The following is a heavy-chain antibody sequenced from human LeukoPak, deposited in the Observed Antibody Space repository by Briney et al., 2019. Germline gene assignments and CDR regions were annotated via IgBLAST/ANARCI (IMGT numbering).Heavy chain of an antibody. D-gene: IGHD5-18*01. V-gene: IGHV3-21*01. Sequence: PGGSLRLSCEVSGFTFSSYHMNWVRQAPGKGLEWVSSIGSSGSYIYYADSLTGRFTISRDNAKNSLYLQMKSLGAEDTAMYYCARRATTERGHSYGLDFWGQGTLVTVSS. J-gene: IGHJ4*02. CDR3: ARRATTERGHSYGLDF. CDR1: GFTFSSYH. CDR2: IGSSGSYI.